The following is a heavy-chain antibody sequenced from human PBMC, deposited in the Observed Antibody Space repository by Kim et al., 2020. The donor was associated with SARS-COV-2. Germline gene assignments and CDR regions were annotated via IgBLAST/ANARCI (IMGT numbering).Heavy chain of an antibody. V-gene: IGHV4-34*01. J-gene: IGHJ5*02. Sequence: SETLSLTCAVYGGSFSGYYWSWIRQPPGKGLEWIGEINHSGSTNYNPSLKSRVTISVDTSKNQFSLKLSSVTAADTAVYYCARGSPFDPWGQGTLVTVSS. CDR2: INHSGST. CDR1: GGSFSGYY. CDR3: ARGSPFDP.